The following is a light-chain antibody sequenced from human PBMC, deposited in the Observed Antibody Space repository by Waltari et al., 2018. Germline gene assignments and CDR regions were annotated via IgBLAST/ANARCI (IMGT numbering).Light chain of an antibody. CDR3: QAWDDTTAWV. V-gene: IGLV3-1*01. Sequence: SYKLTQTPSLAVSPGQTASITCSGANMRHKYVCWYQQKTGQSPDLVIYQDDKRPSGIPERFSGSNSGDTATLTISGTQPMDEADYYCQAWDDTTAWVFGGGTKLTVL. J-gene: IGLJ3*02. CDR2: QDD. CDR1: NMRHKY.